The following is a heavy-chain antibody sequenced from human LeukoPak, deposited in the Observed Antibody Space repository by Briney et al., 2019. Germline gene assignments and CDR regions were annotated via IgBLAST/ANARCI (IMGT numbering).Heavy chain of an antibody. V-gene: IGHV1-2*02. CDR1: GYTFTGYY. D-gene: IGHD3-10*01. Sequence: ASVKVSCKASGYTFTGYYMHWVRQAPGQGLEWMGWINPNSGGTNYAQKFQGRVTMTRDTSISTAYMELSRLRSDDTAVYYCARGGTYGSGSYYNVYYYYYGMDVWGQGTTVTVSS. CDR2: INPNSGGT. J-gene: IGHJ6*02. CDR3: ARGGTYGSGSYYNVYYYYYGMDV.